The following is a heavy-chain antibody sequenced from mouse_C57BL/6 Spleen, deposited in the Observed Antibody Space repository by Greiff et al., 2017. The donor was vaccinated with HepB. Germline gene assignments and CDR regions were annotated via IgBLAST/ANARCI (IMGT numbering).Heavy chain of an antibody. J-gene: IGHJ2*01. CDR2: IYPGDGDT. D-gene: IGHD1-1*01. Sequence: QVQLQQSGPELVKPGASVKISCKASGYAFSSSWMNWVKQRPGKGLEWIGRIYPGDGDTNYNGKFKGKATLTADKSSSTAYMQLSSLTSEDSAVCFCAREHGSLDYWGQGTTLTVSS. CDR3: AREHGSLDY. CDR1: GYAFSSSW. V-gene: IGHV1-82*01.